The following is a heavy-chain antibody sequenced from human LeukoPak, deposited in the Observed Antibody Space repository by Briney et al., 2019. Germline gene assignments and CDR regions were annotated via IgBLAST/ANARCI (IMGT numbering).Heavy chain of an antibody. CDR3: ARGVTDDSTYYDFWSGYCYYFDY. CDR1: GFTFSSYS. CDR2: ISSSSSYI. Sequence: GGSLRLSCAASGFTFSSYSMNWVRQAPGKGLEWVSSISSSSSYIYYADSVKGRFTISRDNAKNSLYLQMNSLRAEDTAVYYCARGVTDDSTYYDFWSGYCYYFDYWGQGTLVTVSS. D-gene: IGHD3-3*01. J-gene: IGHJ4*02. V-gene: IGHV3-21*01.